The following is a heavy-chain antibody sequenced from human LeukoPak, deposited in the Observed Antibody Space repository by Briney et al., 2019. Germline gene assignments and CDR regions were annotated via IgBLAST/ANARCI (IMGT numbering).Heavy chain of an antibody. D-gene: IGHD3-22*01. J-gene: IGHJ4*02. Sequence: GGSLRLSCAASGFTFSSNYMSWVRQAPGKGLEWVSVIYSGGSTFYSDCVTGRCTISRDTTKNTLFLQMNSLRAEDTAVYYCTRAGEDYYDSSGFYNFWGQGTLVTVSS. CDR3: TRAGEDYYDSSGFYNF. CDR1: GFTFSSNY. V-gene: IGHV3-66*01. CDR2: IYSGGST.